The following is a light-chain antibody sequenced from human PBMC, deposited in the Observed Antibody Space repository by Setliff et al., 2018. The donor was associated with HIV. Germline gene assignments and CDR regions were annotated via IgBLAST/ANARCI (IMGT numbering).Light chain of an antibody. J-gene: IGLJ1*01. CDR2: DTS. CDR1: SSNIGAGYA. Sequence: QSVLTQPPSVSGAPGQRVTIACTGSSSNIGAGYAVHWYRQLPGTAPKVLIYDTSNRPSGVPDRFFGSKSGTSGSLAITGLQAEDEADYYCQSYDRSLSGSYVFGTGTKVTV. V-gene: IGLV1-40*01. CDR3: QSYDRSLSGSYV.